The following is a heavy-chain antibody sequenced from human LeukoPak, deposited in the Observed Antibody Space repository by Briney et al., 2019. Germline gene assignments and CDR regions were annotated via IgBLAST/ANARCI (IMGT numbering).Heavy chain of an antibody. J-gene: IGHJ4*02. CDR3: AKVWSVGATIYYFDY. Sequence: PGGSLRLSCEASGFTFSAYAMTWVRQAPGKGLEWVSAISGSGGSTYYADSVKGRFTISRDNSKNTLYLQMNSLRAEDTAVYYCAKVWSVGATIYYFDYWGQGTLVTVSS. V-gene: IGHV3-23*01. CDR2: ISGSGGST. CDR1: GFTFSAYA. D-gene: IGHD1-26*01.